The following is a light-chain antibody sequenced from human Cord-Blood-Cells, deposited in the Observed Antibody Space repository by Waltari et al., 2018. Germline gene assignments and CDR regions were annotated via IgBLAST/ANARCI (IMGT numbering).Light chain of an antibody. CDR2: GAP. CDR1: QSVSSN. CDR3: QQYNNWPPTWT. J-gene: IGKJ1*01. V-gene: IGKV3-15*01. Sequence: EIVLTQSPATLSVSPGERATLSCRASQSVSSNLAGYQQKPGQAPRRLIYGAPTRATGIPARFSGSGSGTEFTLTISSLQSEDFAVYYCQQYNNWPPTWTFGQGTKVEIK.